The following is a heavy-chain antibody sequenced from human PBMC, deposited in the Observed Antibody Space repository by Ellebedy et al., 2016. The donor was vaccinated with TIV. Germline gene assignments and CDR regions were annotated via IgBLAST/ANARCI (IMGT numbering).Heavy chain of an antibody. CDR2: ITGTT. Sequence: GESPKISCAASGFTFSSYAMSWVRQAPGKGLEWVSSITGTTYHANSVKGRFTISRDNSKNTLYLQMNSLRAEDTAVYYCAKSGHYYDSSGYYYFDYWGQGTLVTVSS. J-gene: IGHJ4*02. D-gene: IGHD3-22*01. V-gene: IGHV3-23*01. CDR3: AKSGHYYDSSGYYYFDY. CDR1: GFTFSSYA.